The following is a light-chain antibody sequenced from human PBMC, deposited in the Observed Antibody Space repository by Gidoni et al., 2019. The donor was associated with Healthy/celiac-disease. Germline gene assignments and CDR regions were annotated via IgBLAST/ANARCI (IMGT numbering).Light chain of an antibody. CDR1: KSVSSSY. CDR2: GAS. V-gene: IGKV3-20*01. Sequence: IVLTQSPGTLSLSPGERATLPCRASKSVSSSYLAWYQQKPGQAPRLLIDGASSRAKGITDRVSGSGSGKDFTLTISRLEPEDLAVYYCQQYGSSPLTFGGGTKVEIK. CDR3: QQYGSSPLT. J-gene: IGKJ4*01.